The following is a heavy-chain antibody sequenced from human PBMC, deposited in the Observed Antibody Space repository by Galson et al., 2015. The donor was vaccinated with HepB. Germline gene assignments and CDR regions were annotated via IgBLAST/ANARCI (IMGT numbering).Heavy chain of an antibody. J-gene: IGHJ4*02. V-gene: IGHV3-33*01. Sequence: SLRLSCAASGFTFSSYGMHWVRQAPGKGLEWVAVIWYDGSNKYYADSVKGRFTISRDNSKNTLYLQMNSLRAEDTAVYYCARLMGIAVAEEVYWGQGTLVTVSS. CDR1: GFTFSSYG. CDR3: ARLMGIAVAEEVY. CDR2: IWYDGSNK. D-gene: IGHD6-19*01.